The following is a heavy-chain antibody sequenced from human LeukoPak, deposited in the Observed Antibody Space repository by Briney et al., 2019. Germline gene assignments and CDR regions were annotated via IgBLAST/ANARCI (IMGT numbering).Heavy chain of an antibody. D-gene: IGHD1-20*01. J-gene: IGHJ4*02. V-gene: IGHV3-21*01. CDR1: GFTFSSYS. CDR2: ISSSCI. Sequence: PGGSLRLSCAASGFTFSSYSMNWVPQAPGKRLEWVSSISSSCIYYTDSVKGRFTIYRDNPKNSLYLQRNSLRAEDTAVCYCARDKGITGRADYWGQGTLVTVSS. CDR3: ARDKGITGRADY.